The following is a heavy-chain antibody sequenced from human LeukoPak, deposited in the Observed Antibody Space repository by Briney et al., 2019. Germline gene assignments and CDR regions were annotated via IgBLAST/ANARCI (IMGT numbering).Heavy chain of an antibody. J-gene: IGHJ3*02. CDR2: IRIGDDT. CDR3: VRGGIRVSGIDAFDI. CDR1: RFTFRDYD. V-gene: IGHV3-13*01. Sequence: GGSLRLSCAAPRFTFRDYDMHWVRQSPGRGLERGSAIRIGDDTHYTDSLKVLFTISRENAKNSLYLQMRSLRDGDTAMYYCVRGGIRVSGIDAFDIWGHGTMVTVSS. D-gene: IGHD5/OR15-5a*01.